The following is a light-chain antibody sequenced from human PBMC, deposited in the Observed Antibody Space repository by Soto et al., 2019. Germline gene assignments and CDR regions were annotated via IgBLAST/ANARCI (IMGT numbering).Light chain of an antibody. J-gene: IGKJ2*01. CDR1: QRVSSY. Sequence: EIVLTQSPATLSLSPGERATLSCRASQRVSSYLAWYQQKPGQAPRLLIYDASNRATGIPARFSGSGSGTDFTLTISSLEPEHFAVYYCQQRSNWPLMYTFGQGTKLEIK. V-gene: IGKV3-11*01. CDR3: QQRSNWPLMYT. CDR2: DAS.